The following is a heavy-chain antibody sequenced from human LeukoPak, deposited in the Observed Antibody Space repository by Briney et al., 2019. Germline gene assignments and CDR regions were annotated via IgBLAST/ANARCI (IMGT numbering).Heavy chain of an antibody. Sequence: SVKVSCKASGGTFSSYAISWVRQAPGQGLEWMGGIIPIFGTANYAQKFQGRVTITTDESTSTAYMELSSLRSEDTAVYYCARVGTSVVTNAFDIWGQGTMVTVSS. J-gene: IGHJ3*02. CDR1: GGTFSSYA. CDR2: IIPIFGTA. D-gene: IGHD3-22*01. CDR3: ARVGTSVVTNAFDI. V-gene: IGHV1-69*05.